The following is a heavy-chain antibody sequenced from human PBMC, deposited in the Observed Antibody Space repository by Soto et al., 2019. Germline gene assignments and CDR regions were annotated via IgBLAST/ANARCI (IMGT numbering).Heavy chain of an antibody. Sequence: QVQLVESGGGLVKPGGSLRLSCAASGFTFSDYYMSWIRQAPGKGLEWVSYISSSGSTIYYADSVKGRFTISRDNAKNSLYLQMNSLRAADTAAYYCARGFTLVQLLSYPFDYWGQGTLVTVSS. CDR1: GFTFSDYY. D-gene: IGHD2-2*01. CDR3: ARGFTLVQLLSYPFDY. J-gene: IGHJ4*02. V-gene: IGHV3-11*01. CDR2: ISSSGSTI.